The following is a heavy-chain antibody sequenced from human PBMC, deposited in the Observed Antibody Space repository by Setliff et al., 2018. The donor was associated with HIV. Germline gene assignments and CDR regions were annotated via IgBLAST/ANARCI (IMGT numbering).Heavy chain of an antibody. CDR2: IYHSGST. D-gene: IGHD2-8*01. CDR3: ARDAPTVYANGWFDP. J-gene: IGHJ5*02. CDR1: GYSISSGFY. Sequence: PSETLSLTCAVSGYSISSGFYRGWIRQPPGKGLEWIGSIYHSGSTYYNPSLRSRVTISVDTSKNQFSLKLSSVTAADTAVYYCARDAPTVYANGWFDPWGQGTLVTVSS. V-gene: IGHV4-38-2*02.